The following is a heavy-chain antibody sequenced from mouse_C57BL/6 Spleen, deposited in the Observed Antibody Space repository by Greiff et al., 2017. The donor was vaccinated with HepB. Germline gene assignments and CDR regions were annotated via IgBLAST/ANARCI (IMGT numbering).Heavy chain of an antibody. CDR2: IDPSDSYT. CDR1: GYTFTSYW. CDR3: ARGTMVRGYSMDY. J-gene: IGHJ4*01. D-gene: IGHD2-2*01. Sequence: QVQLQQPGAELVMPGASVKLSCKASGYTFTSYWMHWVKQRPGQGLEWIGKIDPSDSYTNYNQKFKGKSTLTVDKSSSTAYMQLSSLTSEDSAVYYCARGTMVRGYSMDYWGQGTTVTVSS. V-gene: IGHV1-69*01.